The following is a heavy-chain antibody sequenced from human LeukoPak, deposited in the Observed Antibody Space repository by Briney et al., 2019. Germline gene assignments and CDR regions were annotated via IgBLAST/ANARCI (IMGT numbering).Heavy chain of an antibody. D-gene: IGHD3-10*01. J-gene: IGHJ4*02. V-gene: IGHV3-23*01. CDR1: GYTFSNYA. CDR2: ISDRGDKI. CDR3: AKDWSCDS. Sequence: GGSLRLSCAASGYTFSNYAMTWVRQAPGKGLEWVSAISDRGDKIHYADFVTGRFTISRDNSKNTLYLQMSSLTAEDTAIYYCAKDWSCDSWGQGTLVTVSS.